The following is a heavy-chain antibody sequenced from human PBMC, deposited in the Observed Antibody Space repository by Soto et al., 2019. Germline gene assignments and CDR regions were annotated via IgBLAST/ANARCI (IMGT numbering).Heavy chain of an antibody. J-gene: IGHJ4*02. V-gene: IGHV3-11*01. D-gene: IGHD2-15*01. Sequence: GGSLRLSCAASGFTFSDYYMSWIRQAPGKGLEWVSYISSSGSTIYYADSVKGRFTISRDNAKNSLYLQMNSLRAEDTAVYYCARDARDIVVVVAGAFDYWGQGTLVTVSS. CDR2: ISSSGSTI. CDR3: ARDARDIVVVVAGAFDY. CDR1: GFTFSDYY.